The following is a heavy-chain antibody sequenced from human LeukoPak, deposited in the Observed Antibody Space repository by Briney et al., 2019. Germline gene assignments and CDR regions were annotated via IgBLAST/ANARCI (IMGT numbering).Heavy chain of an antibody. D-gene: IGHD3-10*01. CDR2: INPNSGGT. J-gene: IGHJ6*03. Sequence: ASVKVSCKASGYTLTNYAIHWVRQAPGQGLEWMGWINPNSGGTNYAQKFQGRVTMTRDTSISTAYMELSRLRSDDTAVYYCARGLWFGELFNYYYYYYYMDVWGKGTTVTISS. CDR3: ARGLWFGELFNYYYYYYYMDV. V-gene: IGHV1-2*02. CDR1: GYTLTNYA.